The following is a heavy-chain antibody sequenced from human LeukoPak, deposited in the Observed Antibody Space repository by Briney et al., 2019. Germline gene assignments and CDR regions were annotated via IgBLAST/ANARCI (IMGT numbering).Heavy chain of an antibody. V-gene: IGHV1-2*02. CDR2: INPNSGGT. CDR1: GYTFTGYY. D-gene: IGHD2/OR15-2a*01. J-gene: IGHJ5*02. Sequence: ASVKVSCKASGYTFTGYYIHWVRQAPGQGLEWMGWINPNSGGTNYAQKFQGRVTMTRDTSISTAYMELSRLRSDDTAVYYCARSAYLTGWFDPWGQGTLVTVSS. CDR3: ARSAYLTGWFDP.